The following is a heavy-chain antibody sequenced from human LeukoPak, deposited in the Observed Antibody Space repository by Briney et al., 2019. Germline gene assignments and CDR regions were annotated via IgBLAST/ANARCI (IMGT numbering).Heavy chain of an antibody. J-gene: IGHJ4*02. D-gene: IGHD6-19*01. CDR2: ISGSGGST. V-gene: IGHV3-23*01. CDR1: GFTFSSYA. CDR3: AKPNLSFSSGWPPSYYFDY. Sequence: GGSLRLSCAASGFTFSSYAMSWVRQAPGKGLEWVSAISGSGGSTYYADSVKGRFTISRDNSKNTLYPQMNSLRAEDTAVYYCAKPNLSFSSGWPPSYYFDYWGQGTLVTVSS.